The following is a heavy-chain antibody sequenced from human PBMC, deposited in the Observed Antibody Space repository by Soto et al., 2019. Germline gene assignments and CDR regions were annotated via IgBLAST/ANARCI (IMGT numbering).Heavy chain of an antibody. CDR3: ARSQGSSTSLEIYYYYYYGMAV. J-gene: IGHJ6*02. D-gene: IGHD2-2*01. CDR2: IIPISGTA. V-gene: IGHV1-69*01. Sequence: QVQLVQSGAEVKTPGSSVKVSCKASGGTFSSYAISWVRQAPGQGLEWMGGIIPISGTANYAQKFQGRVTITAAECTSKAYMELSSLRSEDTAVYYCARSQGSSTSLEIYYYYYYGMAVWGQGTTVTVSS. CDR1: GGTFSSYA.